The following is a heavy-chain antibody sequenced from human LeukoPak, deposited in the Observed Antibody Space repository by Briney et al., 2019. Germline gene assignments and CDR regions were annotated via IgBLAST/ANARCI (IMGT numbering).Heavy chain of an antibody. V-gene: IGHV4-4*09. Sequence: SETLSLTCTVSAASFTSYYWSWIRQPPGKGLEWIGYIYTSGNTNYNPSLKSRVTISVDTSKNQFSLKLDSLTAADTAVYYCAGLLTKTTLDYWGQGTLVTVSS. J-gene: IGHJ4*02. CDR1: AASFTSYY. D-gene: IGHD1-7*01. CDR2: IYTSGNT. CDR3: AGLLTKTTLDY.